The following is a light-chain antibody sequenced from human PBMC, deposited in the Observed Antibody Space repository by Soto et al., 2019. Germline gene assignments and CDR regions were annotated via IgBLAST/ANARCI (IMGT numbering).Light chain of an antibody. CDR2: GAS. J-gene: IGKJ1*01. CDR3: QHYGTTPWT. V-gene: IGKV3-20*01. Sequence: ETVLTQSPGTLSLSPGERVTLSCRASQSVCSRCLAWYQQKPGQSPRLLIYGASSRATGIPDRFSGSGSGTDFTLTISRLEPEDFAVYYCQHYGTTPWTFGQWTKVGIK. CDR1: QSVCSRC.